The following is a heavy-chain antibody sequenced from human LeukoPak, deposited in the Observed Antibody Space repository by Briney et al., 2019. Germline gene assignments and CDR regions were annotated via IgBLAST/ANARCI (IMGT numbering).Heavy chain of an antibody. D-gene: IGHD4-11*01. J-gene: IGHJ4*02. CDR3: ARNPRDYSNYVFDY. Sequence: PPETLSLTCPVSAYSISSGYYWGCSRQPPGKGLEWIGSIYHSGSTYYNPSLKSRVTISVDTSKNQFSLKLSSVTAADTAVYYCARNPRDYSNYVFDYWGQGTLVTVSS. CDR1: AYSISSGYY. V-gene: IGHV4-38-2*01. CDR2: IYHSGST.